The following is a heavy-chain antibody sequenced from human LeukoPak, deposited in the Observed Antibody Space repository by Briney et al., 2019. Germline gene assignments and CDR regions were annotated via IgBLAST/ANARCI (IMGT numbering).Heavy chain of an antibody. Sequence: SETLSLTCAVYGGSFSGYYWSWIRQPPGKGLGWIGEINHSGSTNYNPSLKSRVTISVDTSKNQFSLKLSSVTAADTAVYYCARGRTVVYYYYMDVWGKGTTVTVSS. CDR2: INHSGST. CDR3: ARGRTVVYYYYMDV. J-gene: IGHJ6*03. D-gene: IGHD1-14*01. CDR1: GGSFSGYY. V-gene: IGHV4-34*01.